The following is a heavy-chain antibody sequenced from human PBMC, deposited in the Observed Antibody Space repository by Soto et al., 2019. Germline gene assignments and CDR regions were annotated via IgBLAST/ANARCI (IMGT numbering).Heavy chain of an antibody. V-gene: IGHV3-23*01. CDR2: ISGSGGST. D-gene: IGHD2-2*01. J-gene: IGHJ6*02. Sequence: GGSLRLSCAASGFTFSSYVISWIRQAPGKGLEWVSAISGSGGSTDYADSVKGRFTISRDNSRKTLYLQMNSLRAEDTAVYYFATFGPAAMDYYYFYGMDVWGQGTTVTVSS. CDR1: GFTFSSYV. CDR3: ATFGPAAMDYYYFYGMDV.